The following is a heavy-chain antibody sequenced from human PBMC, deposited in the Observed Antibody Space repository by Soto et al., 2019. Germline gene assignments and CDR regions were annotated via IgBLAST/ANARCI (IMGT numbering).Heavy chain of an antibody. J-gene: IGHJ1*01. CDR1: GFTFSSYA. CDR3: AKAPGIAVAGNDRPKLKNFQH. Sequence: GGSLRLSCAASGFTFSSYAMIWVRQAPGKGLEWVSAISGSGGSTYYADSVKGRFTISRDNSKNTLYLQMNSLRAEDTAVYYCAKAPGIAVAGNDRPKLKNFQHWGQGTLVTVSS. D-gene: IGHD6-19*01. V-gene: IGHV3-23*01. CDR2: ISGSGGST.